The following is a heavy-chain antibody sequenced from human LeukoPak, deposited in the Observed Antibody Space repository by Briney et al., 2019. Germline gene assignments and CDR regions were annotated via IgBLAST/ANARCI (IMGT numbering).Heavy chain of an antibody. V-gene: IGHV1-24*01. Sequence: ASVKVSCKASGYNFNTDNMHWVRLAPGKGLEWMGGFDPEDSETVNAQKFQGRVTMTEDTSTDTAYMELSSLRSEDTAIYYCATSVDGLVTIRTYFELWGQGTPVTVSS. CDR1: GYNFNTDN. J-gene: IGHJ4*02. D-gene: IGHD3-3*01. CDR3: ATSVDGLVTIRTYFEL. CDR2: FDPEDSET.